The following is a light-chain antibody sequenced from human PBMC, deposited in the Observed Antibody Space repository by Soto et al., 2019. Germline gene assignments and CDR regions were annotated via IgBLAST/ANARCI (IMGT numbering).Light chain of an antibody. CDR3: QQRSNWPPIT. CDR2: DAS. J-gene: IGKJ5*01. Sequence: EIVLTQSPATLSLSPGERATLSCSASQSVSSYLAWYQQKPGQAPRLLIYDASNRATGIPARFSGSGSGTAFTLTISSLEPEDFAVYYGQQRSNWPPITFGQGTRLEIK. V-gene: IGKV3-11*01. CDR1: QSVSSY.